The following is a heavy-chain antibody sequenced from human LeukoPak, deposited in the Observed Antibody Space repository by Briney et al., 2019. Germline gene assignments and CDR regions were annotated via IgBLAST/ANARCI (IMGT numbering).Heavy chain of an antibody. CDR1: GFTFSIYA. V-gene: IGHV3-23*01. Sequence: GGSLRLSCAASGFTFSIYAMSWVRQAPGKGLEWVSSIGGSGSGYSTYYADSVKGRFTISRDNSKNTLYLQMNSLRAEDTAVYYCARDTAMALDYWGQGTLVTVSS. CDR2: IGGSGSGYST. J-gene: IGHJ4*02. D-gene: IGHD5-18*01. CDR3: ARDTAMALDY.